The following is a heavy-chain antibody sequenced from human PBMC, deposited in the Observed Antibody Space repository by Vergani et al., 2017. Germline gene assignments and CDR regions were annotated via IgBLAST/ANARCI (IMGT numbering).Heavy chain of an antibody. Sequence: QVQLVESGGGVVQPGRSLRLSCAASGFTFSSYAMHWVRQAPGKGLEWVAVISYDGSNKYYADSVKGRFTISRDNSKNTLYLQMNSLRAEDTAVYYCARDPHCGQGTLVTVSS. J-gene: IGHJ4*02. CDR2: ISYDGSNK. CDR3: ARDPH. CDR1: GFTFSSYA. V-gene: IGHV3-30-3*01.